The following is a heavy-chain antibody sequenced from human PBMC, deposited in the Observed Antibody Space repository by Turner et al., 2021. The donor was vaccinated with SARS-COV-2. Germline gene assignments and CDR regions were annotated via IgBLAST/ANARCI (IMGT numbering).Heavy chain of an antibody. Sequence: QVQLVQYGAEVKKPASSVKVSCKASGGTFSSYAISWVRPAPGQGLEWMGGIIPIFGTANYAQKFQGRVTMTSDKSTSTAYMELSSLRSEDTAVYYGAGDPSKSWFDPWGQGTLVTVSS. CDR1: GGTFSSYA. V-gene: IGHV1-69*06. CDR3: AGDPSKSWFDP. CDR2: IIPIFGTA. J-gene: IGHJ5*02.